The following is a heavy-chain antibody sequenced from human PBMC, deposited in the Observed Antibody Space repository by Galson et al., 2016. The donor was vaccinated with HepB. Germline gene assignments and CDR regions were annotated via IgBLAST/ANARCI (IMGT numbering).Heavy chain of an antibody. J-gene: IGHJ5*01. Sequence: SVKVSCKASGYILTSYGISWVRQAPGQGLEWMGWISAYNGNTESAQKVQGRVTMTTDTSTSTAYMELRSLRSDDTAVYYCARDRGPLLVTAPRWFDSWGQGTLVTVSS. CDR2: ISAYNGNT. CDR1: GYILTSYG. D-gene: IGHD4-23*01. V-gene: IGHV1-18*01. CDR3: ARDRGPLLVTAPRWFDS.